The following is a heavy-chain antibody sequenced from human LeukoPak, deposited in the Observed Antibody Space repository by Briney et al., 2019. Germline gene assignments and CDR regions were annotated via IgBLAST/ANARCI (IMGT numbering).Heavy chain of an antibody. Sequence: PGGSLRLSCAASGFTFSNALMSWVRQAPGKGLEWVSYISSSSSTIYYADSVKGRFTISRDNAKNSLYLQMNSLRAEDTAVYYCARDSQAVYYYDSSGDAFDIWGQGTMVTVSS. CDR3: ARDSQAVYYYDSSGDAFDI. D-gene: IGHD3-22*01. V-gene: IGHV3-48*01. CDR2: ISSSSSTI. J-gene: IGHJ3*02. CDR1: GFTFSNAL.